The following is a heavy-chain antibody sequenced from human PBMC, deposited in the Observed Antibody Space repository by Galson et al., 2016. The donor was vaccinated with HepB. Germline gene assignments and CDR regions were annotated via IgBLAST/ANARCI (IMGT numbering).Heavy chain of an antibody. J-gene: IGHJ5*02. V-gene: IGHV3-23*01. CDR2: ISGSGGST. D-gene: IGHD6-13*01. Sequence: SLRLSCAASGFTFYDYAMSWVRQAPGKGLEWVSSISGSGGSTFYADSVKGRFTISRDNSKNTLYLQMNSLSAEDTAVYYCTKGSSLSAAVSIWFDPWGQGALVTVSS. CDR3: TKGSSLSAAVSIWFDP. CDR1: GFTFYDYA.